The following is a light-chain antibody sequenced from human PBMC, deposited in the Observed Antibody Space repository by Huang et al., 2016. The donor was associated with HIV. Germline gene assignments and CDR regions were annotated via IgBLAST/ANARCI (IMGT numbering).Light chain of an antibody. CDR1: QDIGRL. V-gene: IGKV1-39*01. J-gene: IGKJ2*01. CDR2: EAA. Sequence: DIQMTQSPSSLSASIGDRVIITCRASQDIGRLLNWSQQKPGKAPQLLIYEAAVLQTGVPSRFSGSGSGTHFTLTIRSLLPEDFATYYWQQSYSPSPFTFGLGTILDI. CDR3: QQSYSPSPFT.